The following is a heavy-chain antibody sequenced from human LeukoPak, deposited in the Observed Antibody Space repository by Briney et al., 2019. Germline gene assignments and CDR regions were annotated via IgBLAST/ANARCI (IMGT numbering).Heavy chain of an antibody. V-gene: IGHV3-7*03. CDR2: IKPDGTQR. CDR3: AKLEQQPILFDY. CDR1: GFTFSSYW. Sequence: GGSLRLSCAASGFTFSSYWMSWVRQAPGKGLEWVANIKPDGTQRSYVDSVKGRFTISRDNSKNTLYLQMNSLRAEDTAVYCCAKLEQQPILFDYWGQGTLVTVSS. J-gene: IGHJ4*02. D-gene: IGHD6-13*01.